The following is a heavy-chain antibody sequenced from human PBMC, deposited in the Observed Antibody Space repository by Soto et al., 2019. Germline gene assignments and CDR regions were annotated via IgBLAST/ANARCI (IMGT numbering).Heavy chain of an antibody. CDR2: IIPILGIA. D-gene: IGHD3-10*01. Sequence: QVQLVQSGAEVKKPRSSVKVSCKASGGTFSSYTISWVRQAPGQGLEWMGRIIPILGIANYAPKFQGRVTIAADKSTCRDHMAMSSLRSEATAVYYCAREAYYYGSGAFFDYWGQGTLVTVSS. V-gene: IGHV1-69*08. J-gene: IGHJ4*02. CDR3: AREAYYYGSGAFFDY. CDR1: GGTFSSYT.